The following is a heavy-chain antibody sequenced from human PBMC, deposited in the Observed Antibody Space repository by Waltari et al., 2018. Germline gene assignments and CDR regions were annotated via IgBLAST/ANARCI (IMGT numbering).Heavy chain of an antibody. D-gene: IGHD2-21*01. CDR3: AGTDLHTKIAFDS. CDR1: GASVASAPHS. J-gene: IGHJ4*02. CDR2: PYFTGTT. Sequence: QVRLRESGPGLVTPSETLSPTCAVSGASVASAPHSWGSIRQSPERGLEGFGTPYFTGTTHYNPSLRSRVTISADTSRDQFSLRVNSVTAADTAVYYCAGTDLHTKIAFDSWGQGTQVTVSA. V-gene: IGHV4-39*01.